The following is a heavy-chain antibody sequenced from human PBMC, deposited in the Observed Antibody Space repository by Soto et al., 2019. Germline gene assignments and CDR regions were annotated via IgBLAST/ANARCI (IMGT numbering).Heavy chain of an antibody. CDR1: GFSFDDYG. Sequence: VQLVESGGGSVQPGRSLRLSCAASGFSFDDYGMHWVRQGPGKGLEWVSGISWNSGDIYYADSVKGRFTISRDNAKRSLYLEMNRLINEDTAFYYCAKDNDLDRDGPFDYWGQGILVTVSS. V-gene: IGHV3-9*01. D-gene: IGHD2-2*03. CDR2: ISWNSGDI. J-gene: IGHJ4*02. CDR3: AKDNDLDRDGPFDY.